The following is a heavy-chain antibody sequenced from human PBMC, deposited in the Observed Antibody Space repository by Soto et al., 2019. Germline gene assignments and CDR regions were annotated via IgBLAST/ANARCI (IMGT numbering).Heavy chain of an antibody. CDR2: VIAGGYMT. CDR1: GFTFSSYA. D-gene: IGHD3-10*01. Sequence: DVHLLESGGHLVQPGGSLRLSCAASGFTFSSYAMSWVRQAPGKGLEWVSSVIAGGYMTYYSDSVTGRFTISIDNSNNSLFLQMNSLRIEDTALYYCARGDRGGSGSPASYYYSVLDVWGQGTTVTVS. J-gene: IGHJ6*02. CDR3: ARGDRGGSGSPASYYYSVLDV. V-gene: IGHV3-23*01.